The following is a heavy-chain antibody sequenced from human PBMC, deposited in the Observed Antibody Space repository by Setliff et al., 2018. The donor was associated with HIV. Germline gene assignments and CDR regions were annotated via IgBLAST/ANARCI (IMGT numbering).Heavy chain of an antibody. CDR2: VNHSGSA. V-gene: IGHV4-34*01. CDR1: GESSSDYS. CDR3: ARGQDLLEPSGPFDY. D-gene: IGHD6-19*01. J-gene: IGHJ4*02. Sequence: TSETLSLTCAVYGESSSDYSWTWIRQPPGKGLEWIGDVNHSGSANYNPFLKSRVTISVDTSKNQFSLKLTSVTAADTAVYYCARGQDLLEPSGPFDYWGQGTLVTVSS.